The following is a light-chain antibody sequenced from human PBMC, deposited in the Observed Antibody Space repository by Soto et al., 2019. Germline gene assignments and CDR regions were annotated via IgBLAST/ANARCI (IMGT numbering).Light chain of an antibody. CDR3: SSYAGGNNFV. CDR1: SSDVGYYDY. V-gene: IGLV2-8*01. J-gene: IGLJ1*01. CDR2: EVT. Sequence: QSVLTQPPSASGFPGQSVTISCTGTSSDVGYYDYVSWYQQHPGKAPKLVIYEVTKRPSGVPDRVSASKSGNTASLTVSGLRAEDEADYYRSSYAGGNNFVFGSGTKVTVL.